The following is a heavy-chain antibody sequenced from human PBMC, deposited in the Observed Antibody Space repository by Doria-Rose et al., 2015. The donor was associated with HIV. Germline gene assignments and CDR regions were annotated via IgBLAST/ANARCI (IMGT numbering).Heavy chain of an antibody. CDR1: GVSLSSPGMG. J-gene: IGHJ4*02. CDR2: IFSDHER. CDR3: ARIKSSRWYHKYYFDF. V-gene: IGHV2-26*01. Sequence: QVTLKESGPVLVRPTETLTLTCTVSGVSLSSPGMGVSWIRQPPGKALEWLANIFSDHERSSKTSLKSRLTISRSTSKSQVVLTMTDMDPVDTATYYCARIKSSRWYHKYYFDFWGQGTLVIVSA. D-gene: IGHD6-13*01.